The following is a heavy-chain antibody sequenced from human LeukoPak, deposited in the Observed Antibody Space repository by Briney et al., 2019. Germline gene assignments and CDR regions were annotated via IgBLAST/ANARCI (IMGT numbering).Heavy chain of an antibody. Sequence: GGSLRLSCAASGFTFRSYDMHWVRHATGKGLEWVSGIGTAGEIYYPGSVKGRFTISREKTKKSLYLQMKSMRAGDTAVYYCARAAYSSTWYSRYFDLWGRGTLVTVSS. J-gene: IGHJ2*01. CDR1: GFTFRSYD. CDR3: ARAAYSSTWYSRYFDL. CDR2: IGTAGEI. D-gene: IGHD6-13*01. V-gene: IGHV3-13*01.